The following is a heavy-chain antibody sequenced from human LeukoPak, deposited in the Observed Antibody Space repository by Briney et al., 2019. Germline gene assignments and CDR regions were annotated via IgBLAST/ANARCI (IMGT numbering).Heavy chain of an antibody. V-gene: IGHV1-18*01. D-gene: IGHD2-15*01. CDR2: ISAYNGNT. CDR3: ARAGRVARAFDI. CDR1: GYTFTSYG. Sequence: ASVKVSCKASGYTFTSYGISCVRQTPGQGLEWMGWISAYNGNTNYAQTLQGRVTMTTDTSTSTAYMELRSLRSDDTAVYYCARAGRVARAFDIWGQGTMVTVSS. J-gene: IGHJ3*02.